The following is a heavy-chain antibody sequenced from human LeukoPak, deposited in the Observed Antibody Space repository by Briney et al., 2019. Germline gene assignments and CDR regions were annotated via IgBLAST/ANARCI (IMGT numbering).Heavy chain of an antibody. V-gene: IGHV1-69*04. J-gene: IGHJ4*02. CDR3: ARDHSSGSTLTNY. D-gene: IGHD3-22*01. Sequence: ASVKVSCKASGGTFSSYAISWVRQAPGQGLEWMGRIIPILGIASYAQKFQGRVTITADKSTSTAYMELSSLRSEDTAVYYCARDHSSGSTLTNYWGQGTLVTVSS. CDR2: IIPILGIA. CDR1: GGTFSSYA.